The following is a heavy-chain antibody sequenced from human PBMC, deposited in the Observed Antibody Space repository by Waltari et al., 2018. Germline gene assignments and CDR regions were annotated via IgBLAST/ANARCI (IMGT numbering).Heavy chain of an antibody. J-gene: IGHJ6*03. Sequence: QVQLQESGPGLVKPSETLSLTCTVSGGSISSYYWSWIRQPPGKGLEWIGYIYYSGSTNYNPCMKSRVTISVDTSKNLFSLKLSSVTAADTAVYDGARAKGESGFWGGYESDYMDVWGKGTTVTISS. CDR2: IYYSGST. D-gene: IGHD3-3*01. CDR1: GGSISSYY. V-gene: IGHV4-59*03. CDR3: ARAKGESGFWGGYESDYMDV.